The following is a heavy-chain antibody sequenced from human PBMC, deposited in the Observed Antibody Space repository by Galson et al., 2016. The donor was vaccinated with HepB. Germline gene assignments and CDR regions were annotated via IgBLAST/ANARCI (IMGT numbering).Heavy chain of an antibody. V-gene: IGHV4-39*01. CDR2: IYHSGST. Sequence: SETLSLTCNVSGGSISSGSYYWAWIRQPPGKGLEWIATIYHSGSTFFNPSLKSRVTISIDTSKNHFSLSLTSVTAADTSLYFCATHPDILPLRGPPLYYFDSWGQGTLVTVSS. J-gene: IGHJ4*02. D-gene: IGHD3-9*01. CDR1: GGSISSGSYY. CDR3: ATHPDILPLRGPPLYYFDS.